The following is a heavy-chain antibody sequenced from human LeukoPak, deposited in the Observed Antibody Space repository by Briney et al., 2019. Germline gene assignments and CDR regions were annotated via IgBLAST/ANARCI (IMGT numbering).Heavy chain of an antibody. D-gene: IGHD3-3*01. CDR2: IDWDDDK. Sequence: SGPALVKPTQTLTLTCTFSGFSLSTSGMCVSWIRQPPGKALEWLARIDWDDDKYYSTSLETRLTISKDTSKNQVVLTMTNMDPVDTATYYCARMIAFGVVYDAFDVWGQGTMVTVSS. CDR3: ARMIAFGVVYDAFDV. CDR1: GFSLSTSGMC. V-gene: IGHV2-70*11. J-gene: IGHJ3*01.